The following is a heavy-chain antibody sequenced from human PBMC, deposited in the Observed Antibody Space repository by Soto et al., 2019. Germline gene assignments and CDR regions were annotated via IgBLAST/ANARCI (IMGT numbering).Heavy chain of an antibody. CDR3: ARVLRFLEWLPPYYYGMDF. Sequence: GGSLRLSCAASGFTFSSYSMNWVRQAPGKGLEWVSSISSSSSYIYYADSVKGRFTISRDNAKNSLYLQMNSLRAEDTAVYYCARVLRFLEWLPPYYYGMDFWGQGTTVTVSS. V-gene: IGHV3-21*01. J-gene: IGHJ6*02. CDR1: GFTFSSYS. D-gene: IGHD3-3*01. CDR2: ISSSSSYI.